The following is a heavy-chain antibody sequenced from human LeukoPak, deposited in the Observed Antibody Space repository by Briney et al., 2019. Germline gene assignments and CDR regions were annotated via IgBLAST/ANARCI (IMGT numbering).Heavy chain of an antibody. J-gene: IGHJ4*02. CDR2: IYYSGST. Sequence: SETLSLTCTVSGGSISSYYWSWIRQPPGKGLEWIGYIYYSGSTNYNPSLKSRVTISVDTSKNQFSLKLSSVTAADTAVYYCAREGDYYGSGSYYRDWGQGTLVTVSS. D-gene: IGHD3-10*01. CDR1: GGSISSYY. V-gene: IGHV4-59*01. CDR3: AREGDYYGSGSYYRD.